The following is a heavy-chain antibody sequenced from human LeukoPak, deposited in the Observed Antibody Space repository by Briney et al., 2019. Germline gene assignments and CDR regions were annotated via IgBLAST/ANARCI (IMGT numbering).Heavy chain of an antibody. V-gene: IGHV3-53*01. CDR1: GFTVSSNY. Sequence: PGGSLRLSCAASGFTVSSNYMSWVRQAPGKGLEWVSVIYSGGSTYYADSVKGRFTISRDNSKNTLYLQMNSLRAEDTAVYCCARGVLGWYFDLWGRGTLVTVSS. CDR2: IYSGGST. CDR3: ARGVLGWYFDL. D-gene: IGHD3-3*02. J-gene: IGHJ2*01.